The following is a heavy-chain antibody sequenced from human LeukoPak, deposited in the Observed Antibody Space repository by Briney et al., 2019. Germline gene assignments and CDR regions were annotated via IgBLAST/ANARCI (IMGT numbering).Heavy chain of an antibody. CDR3: ARWNDGNHHFDC. V-gene: IGHV4-59*02. D-gene: IGHD1-14*01. CDR2: IHHSGST. CDR1: GDSVSDYY. Sequence: SETLSLTCTVSGDSVSDYYWNWIRQPPGKGPEWIGYIHHSGSTNSNPSLRSRVTMSVDTSENQLSLDLISVTSADTAVYYCARWNDGNHHFDCWGQGTLVTVSS. J-gene: IGHJ4*02.